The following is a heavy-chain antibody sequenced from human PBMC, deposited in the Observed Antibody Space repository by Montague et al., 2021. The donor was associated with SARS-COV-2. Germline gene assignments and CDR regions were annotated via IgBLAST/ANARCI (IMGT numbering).Heavy chain of an antibody. Sequence: SETLSLTCTVSGGSISSYYCSWIRQPPGKGLEWIGYIYYSGSTNYYSSLKSRVTISVHTSTNQFSLKLISVTAADTAAYYCARHKKRRWFGELLFDYWGQGTLVTVSS. V-gene: IGHV4-59*08. J-gene: IGHJ4*02. CDR1: GGSISSYY. D-gene: IGHD3-10*01. CDR3: ARHKKRRWFGELLFDY. CDR2: IYYSGST.